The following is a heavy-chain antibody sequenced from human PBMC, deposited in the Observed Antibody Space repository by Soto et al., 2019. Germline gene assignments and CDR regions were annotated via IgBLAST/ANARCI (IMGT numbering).Heavy chain of an antibody. CDR1: GGSISNSNYY. V-gene: IGHV4-39*01. Sequence: SEALSLTCTVSGGSISNSNYYWGWIRQSPGKGLEWIGSVYYRGRSYSKSSVKSRVTISVDTSKNQFSLNLNSVTASDTAVYYCVSQRTSVLTQAYFDYWGPGALVTVSS. CDR3: VSQRTSVLTQAYFDY. J-gene: IGHJ4*02. CDR2: VYYRGRS. D-gene: IGHD2-8*01.